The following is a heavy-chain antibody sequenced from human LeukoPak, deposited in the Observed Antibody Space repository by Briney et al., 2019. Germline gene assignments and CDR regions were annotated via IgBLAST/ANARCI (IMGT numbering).Heavy chain of an antibody. V-gene: IGHV4-59*06. CDR1: GGSISSYY. D-gene: IGHD2-15*01. CDR2: IYYSGST. CDR3: AVVVAATMPLYGMDV. J-gene: IGHJ6*02. Sequence: SETLSLTCTVSGGSISSYYWSWIRQHPGKGLEWIGYIYYSGSTYYNPSLKSRVTISVDTSKNQFSLKLSSVTAADTAVYYCAVVVAATMPLYGMDVWGQGTTVTVSS.